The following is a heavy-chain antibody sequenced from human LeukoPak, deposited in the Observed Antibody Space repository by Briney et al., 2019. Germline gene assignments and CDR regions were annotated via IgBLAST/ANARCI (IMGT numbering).Heavy chain of an antibody. CDR3: AIAREWLFHKNDY. CDR1: GYTFTGYY. CDR2: INPNSGGT. Sequence: ASVKVSCKASGYTFTGYYMHWVRQAPGQGLEWMGWINPNSGGTNYAQKFQGRVTMTGDTSISTAYMELSSLRSEDTAVYYCAIAREWLFHKNDYWGQGTLVTVSS. J-gene: IGHJ4*02. D-gene: IGHD3-3*01. V-gene: IGHV1-2*02.